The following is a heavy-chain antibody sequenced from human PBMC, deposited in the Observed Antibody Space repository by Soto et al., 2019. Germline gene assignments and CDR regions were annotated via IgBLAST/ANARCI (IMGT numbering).Heavy chain of an antibody. Sequence: PXDSLKISCKASGYTFTSYWIGLVRQMPGKGLEWMGFIWPGDSDTRYSPSFQGQVTISADKSISTAYLQWSSLRASDTAMYYCARHVASSPPYSSSWYAAPFDYWGQGTLVTVSS. J-gene: IGHJ4*02. CDR1: GYTFTSYW. V-gene: IGHV5-51*01. CDR2: IWPGDSDT. D-gene: IGHD6-13*01. CDR3: ARHVASSPPYSSSWYAAPFDY.